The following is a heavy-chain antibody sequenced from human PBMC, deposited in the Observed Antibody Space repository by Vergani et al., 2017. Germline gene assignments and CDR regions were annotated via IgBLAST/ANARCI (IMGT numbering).Heavy chain of an antibody. CDR3: SRCGRISVFWGMDV. V-gene: IGHV7-4-1*02. J-gene: IGHJ6*02. CDR2: IDTNTGNP. D-gene: IGHD5/OR15-5a*01. CDR1: GYIFTSYA. Sequence: QVQLVQSGSELKKPGASVKVSCKASGYIFTSYAMNWVRQAPGQGLECLGWIDTNTGNPTYAQGFTGRFVFSLDTSVSTAYLQISSLKAEDTAVYYCSRCGRISVFWGMDVWGQGTTVTVSS.